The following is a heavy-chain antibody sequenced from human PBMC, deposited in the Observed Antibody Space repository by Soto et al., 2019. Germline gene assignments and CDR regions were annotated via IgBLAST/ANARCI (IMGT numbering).Heavy chain of an antibody. CDR3: ARYFRGVISPFDC. D-gene: IGHD3-10*01. CDR2: IYYSGST. J-gene: IGHJ4*02. CDR1: GGSISSGDYY. Sequence: PSETLSLTCTVSGGSISSGDYYWSWIRQPPGKGLEWIGYIYYSGSTNYNPSLKSRVTISVDTSKNQFSLKLSSVTAADTAVYYCARYFRGVISPFDCWGQGTLVTVSS. V-gene: IGHV4-30-4*01.